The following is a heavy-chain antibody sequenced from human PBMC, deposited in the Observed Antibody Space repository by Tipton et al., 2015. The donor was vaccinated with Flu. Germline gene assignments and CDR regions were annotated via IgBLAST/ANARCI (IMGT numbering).Heavy chain of an antibody. CDR1: GFTFSSYA. J-gene: IGHJ4*02. CDR3: AKNPKIMFTFGGVILGF. Sequence: SLRLSCAASGFTFSSYAMSWVRQAPGKGLEWVSGISGSGGNTYYADSVKGRFTISRDNSKNTLYLQMNSLRAEDTAVYYCAKNPKIMFTFGGVILGFWGQGTLVTVSS. V-gene: IGHV3-23*01. CDR2: ISGSGGNT. D-gene: IGHD3-16*01.